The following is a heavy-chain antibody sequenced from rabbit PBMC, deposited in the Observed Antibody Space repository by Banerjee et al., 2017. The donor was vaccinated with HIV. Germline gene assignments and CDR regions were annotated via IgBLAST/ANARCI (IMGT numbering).Heavy chain of an antibody. J-gene: IGHJ6*01. V-gene: IGHV1S45*01. CDR1: GFSFSSSYY. CDR2: IYAGSSGST. D-gene: IGHD8-1*01. CDR3: ARVAGSSYY. Sequence: QEQLVESGGGLVQPEGSLTLTCTASGFSFSSSYYISWVRQAPGKGLEWIACIYAGSSGSTYYASWAKGRFTISKTSSTTVTLQMTSLTAADTATYFCARVAGSSYYWGPGTLVTVS.